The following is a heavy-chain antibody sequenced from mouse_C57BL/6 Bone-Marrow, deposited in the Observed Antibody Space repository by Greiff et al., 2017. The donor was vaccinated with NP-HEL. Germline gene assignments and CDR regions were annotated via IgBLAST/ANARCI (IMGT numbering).Heavy chain of an antibody. CDR2: IYPCDGST. CDR1: GYTFTDHT. V-gene: IGHV1-78*01. CDR3: ARGGVYYDYFYAMDY. J-gene: IGHJ4*01. D-gene: IGHD2-4*01. Sequence: SDAELVKPGASVKISCKVSGYTFTDHTIHWMKQRPEQGLEWIGYIYPCDGSTKYNEKFKGKATLTADKSSSTAYMQLNSLTSEDSAVYFCARGGVYYDYFYAMDYWGQGTSVTVSS.